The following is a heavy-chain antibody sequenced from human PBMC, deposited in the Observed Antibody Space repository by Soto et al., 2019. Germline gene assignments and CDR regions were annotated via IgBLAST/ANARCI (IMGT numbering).Heavy chain of an antibody. CDR1: GYTFTSYD. CDR3: ARGGGYCSSTSCYLTPLYYYYGMDV. CDR2: MNPNSGNT. D-gene: IGHD2-2*01. V-gene: IGHV1-8*01. J-gene: IGHJ6*02. Sequence: ASVKVSCKASGYTFTSYDINWVRQATGQGLEWMGWMNPNSGNTGYAQKFQGRVTMTRSTSISTAYMELSSLRSEDTAVYYCARGGGYCSSTSCYLTPLYYYYGMDVWGQGTTVTVSS.